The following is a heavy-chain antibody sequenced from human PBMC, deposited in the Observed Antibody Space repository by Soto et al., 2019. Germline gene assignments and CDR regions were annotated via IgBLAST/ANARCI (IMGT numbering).Heavy chain of an antibody. D-gene: IGHD2-15*01. V-gene: IGHV3-30*18. CDR2: ISYDGSNK. CDR1: GFTFRTYG. CDR3: AKVLFSDLGSSDF. J-gene: IGHJ4*02. Sequence: GGSLRLSCAASGFTFRTYGMHWVRQAPGKGLEWVAVISYDGSNKYYADSVKGRFAISRDNSKNTLYLQMNSLRAEDTAVYYCAKVLFSDLGSSDFWGQGTLVTVSS.